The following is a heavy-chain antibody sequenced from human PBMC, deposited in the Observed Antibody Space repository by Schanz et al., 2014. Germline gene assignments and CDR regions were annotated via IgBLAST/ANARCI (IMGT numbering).Heavy chain of an antibody. CDR1: GFAFSAYS. D-gene: IGHD6-13*01. J-gene: IGHJ5*02. Sequence: EVQLVESGGGLVKPGGSLRLSCAASGFAFSAYSMNWVRQAPGKGLEWVSSISSSGSYIYFPDSVKGRFTISRDNAKNSLYLQMNSLRAEDTAVYYCARGGGAAASTWGQGTLVTVSS. CDR2: ISSSGSYI. V-gene: IGHV3-21*01. CDR3: ARGGGAAAST.